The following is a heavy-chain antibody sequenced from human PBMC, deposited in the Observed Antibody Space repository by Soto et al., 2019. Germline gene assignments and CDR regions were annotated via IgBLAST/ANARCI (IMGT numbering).Heavy chain of an antibody. J-gene: IGHJ4*02. CDR3: ARAVGATTLDY. Sequence: QVQLVESGGGVVQPGRSLRLSCAASGFTFSSYAMHWVRQAPGKGLEWVAVISYDGSNKYYADSVKGRFTISRDNSKNTLYLHMNSLRAEDTAVYYCARAVGATTLDYWGQGTLVTVSS. CDR1: GFTFSSYA. D-gene: IGHD1-26*01. V-gene: IGHV3-30-3*01. CDR2: ISYDGSNK.